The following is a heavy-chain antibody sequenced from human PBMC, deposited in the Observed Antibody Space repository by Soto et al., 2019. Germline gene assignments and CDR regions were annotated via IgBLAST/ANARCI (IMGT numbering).Heavy chain of an antibody. CDR1: GGSISSSNW. V-gene: IGHV4-4*02. D-gene: IGHD2-2*01. CDR3: ARDFQLFGSTDAFDI. J-gene: IGHJ3*02. Sequence: SETLSLTCAVSGGSISSSNWWSWVRQPPGKGLEWIGEISHSGSTNYTPSLESRVTISIDKSRNHFSLTLSSVTAADTAIYYCARDFQLFGSTDAFDIWGQGTMVPVSS. CDR2: ISHSGST.